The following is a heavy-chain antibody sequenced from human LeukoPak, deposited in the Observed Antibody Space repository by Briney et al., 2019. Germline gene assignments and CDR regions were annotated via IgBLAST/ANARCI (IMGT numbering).Heavy chain of an antibody. CDR3: ARLGAAAVYYFDY. D-gene: IGHD6-13*01. J-gene: IGHJ4*02. CDR2: INHSGST. V-gene: IGHV4-34*01. CDR1: GGSFSGYY. Sequence: SETLSLTCAVYGGSFSGYYWSWIRQPPGKGLEWIGEINHSGSTNYNPSLKSRVTISIDASKNQFSLKLSSVTAADTAVYYCARLGAAAVYYFDYWGQGTLVTVSS.